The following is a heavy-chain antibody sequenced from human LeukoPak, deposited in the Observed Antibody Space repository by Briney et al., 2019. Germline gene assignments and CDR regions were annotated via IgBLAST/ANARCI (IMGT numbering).Heavy chain of an antibody. CDR2: MNPNSGNT. V-gene: IGHV1-8*01. CDR1: GYTFTSYD. Sequence: GASVKVSCKASGYTFTSYDINWVRQATGQGLERMGWMNPNSGNTGYAQKFRGRVTTTRNTSISTAYMELSSLRSEDTAVYYCARASYYDFWSGYSMDVWGQGTTVTVSS. D-gene: IGHD3-3*01. J-gene: IGHJ6*02. CDR3: ARASYYDFWSGYSMDV.